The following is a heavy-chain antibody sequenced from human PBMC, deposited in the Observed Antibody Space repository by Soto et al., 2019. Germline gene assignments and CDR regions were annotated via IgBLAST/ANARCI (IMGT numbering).Heavy chain of an antibody. CDR1: GFTFSSYA. J-gene: IGHJ4*02. V-gene: IGHV3-23*01. Sequence: EVQLLESGGGLVQPGGSLRLSCAASGFTFSSYAMSWVRQAPGKGLEWVSAISGSGGSTYYADSVKGRFTIARDNSKNTLYLQMNSLRAEDTAVYYCAKDKAVPMNSFDYWGQGTLVTVSS. CDR2: ISGSGGST. CDR3: AKDKAVPMNSFDY.